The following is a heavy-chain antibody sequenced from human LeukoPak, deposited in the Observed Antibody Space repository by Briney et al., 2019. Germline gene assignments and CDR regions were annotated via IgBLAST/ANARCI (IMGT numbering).Heavy chain of an antibody. J-gene: IGHJ4*02. Sequence: PSETLSLTCAVYGGSFSGYYWSWIRQPPGKGLEWIGEINDSGSTNYNPSLKSRVTISIDTSKNQFSLKLSSVTAADTAVYYCARVTAVTVYGTIDYWGQGTLVTVSS. CDR2: INDSGST. V-gene: IGHV4-34*01. D-gene: IGHD5/OR15-5a*01. CDR1: GGSFSGYY. CDR3: ARVTAVTVYGTIDY.